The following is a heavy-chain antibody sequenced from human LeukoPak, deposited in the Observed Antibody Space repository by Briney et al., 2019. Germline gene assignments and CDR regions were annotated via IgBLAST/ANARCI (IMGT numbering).Heavy chain of an antibody. CDR2: INHSGST. J-gene: IGHJ5*02. CDR3: ARIEVAANVGYWFDP. Sequence: SETLSLTCAVYGGSFSGYYWSWIRQPPGKGLEWIGEINHSGSTNYNPSLKSRVTISVDTSKNQFSLKLSSVTAADTAVYYCARIEVAANVGYWFDPWGQGTLVTVSS. CDR1: GGSFSGYY. V-gene: IGHV4-34*01. D-gene: IGHD2-15*01.